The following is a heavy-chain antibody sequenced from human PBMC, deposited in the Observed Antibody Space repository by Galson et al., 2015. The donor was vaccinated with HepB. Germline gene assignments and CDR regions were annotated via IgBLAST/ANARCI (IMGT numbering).Heavy chain of an antibody. D-gene: IGHD4-17*01. V-gene: IGHV1-24*01. CDR1: GYTLTELS. CDR3: ATPAGVTTRYDFDY. Sequence: SVKVSCKVSGYTLTELSMHWVRQAPGKGLEWMGGFDPEDGETIYAQEFQGRVTMTGDTSTDTAYMELSSLRSEDTAVYYCATPAGVTTRYDFDYWGQGTLVTVSS. CDR2: FDPEDGET. J-gene: IGHJ4*02.